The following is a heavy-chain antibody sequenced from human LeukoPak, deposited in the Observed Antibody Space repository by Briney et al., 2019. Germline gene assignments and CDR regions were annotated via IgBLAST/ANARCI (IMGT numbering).Heavy chain of an antibody. V-gene: IGHV3-48*01. Sequence: GGSLRLSCAASGFTFSSYSMNWVRQAPGKGLEWVSYISSSSSTIYYADSVKGRFTISRDNAKNSLYLQMNSLRAEYTAVYYCARDNNRLGYGNYYYYMDVWGKGTTVTVSS. CDR2: ISSSSSTI. CDR1: GFTFSSYS. D-gene: IGHD5-18*01. J-gene: IGHJ6*03. CDR3: ARDNNRLGYGNYYYYMDV.